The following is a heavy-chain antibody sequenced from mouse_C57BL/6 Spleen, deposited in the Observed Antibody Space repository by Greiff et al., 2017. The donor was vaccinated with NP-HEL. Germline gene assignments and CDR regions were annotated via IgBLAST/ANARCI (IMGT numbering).Heavy chain of an antibody. J-gene: IGHJ1*03. V-gene: IGHV1-50*01. CDR1: GYTFTSYW. D-gene: IGHD4-1*01. Sequence: QVQLQQPGAELVKPGASVKLSCKASGYTFTSYWMQWVQQRPGQGLEWIGEIDPSDSYTNYNQKFKGKATLTVDTSSSTAYMQLSSLTSEYSAVYYCARSGTGDWYFDVWGTGTTVTVSS. CDR2: IDPSDSYT. CDR3: ARSGTGDWYFDV.